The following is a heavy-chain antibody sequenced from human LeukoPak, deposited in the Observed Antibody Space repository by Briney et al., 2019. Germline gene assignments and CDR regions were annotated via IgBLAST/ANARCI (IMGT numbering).Heavy chain of an antibody. Sequence: PGGSLRLSCAASGFTFDDYAMHWVRQAPGKGLEWVSGISWNSGSIGYADSVKGRFTISRDNAKNSLYLQMNSLRAEDTALYYCAKANHYYDSSGYYLDYWGQGTLVTVSS. V-gene: IGHV3-9*01. J-gene: IGHJ4*02. CDR3: AKANHYYDSSGYYLDY. CDR1: GFTFDDYA. D-gene: IGHD3-22*01. CDR2: ISWNSGSI.